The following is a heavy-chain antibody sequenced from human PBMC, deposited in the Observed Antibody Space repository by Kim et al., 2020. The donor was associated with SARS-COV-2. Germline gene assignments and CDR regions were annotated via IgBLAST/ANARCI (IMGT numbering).Heavy chain of an antibody. CDR2: INHSGST. Sequence: SETLSLTCAVYGGSFSGYYWSWIRQPPGKGLEWIGEINHSGSTNYNPSLKSRVTISVDTSKNQFSLKLSSVTAADTAVYYCARGRGRYCSGGSCYSYWFDPWGQGTLVTVSS. J-gene: IGHJ5*02. CDR1: GGSFSGYY. D-gene: IGHD2-15*01. V-gene: IGHV4-34*01. CDR3: ARGRGRYCSGGSCYSYWFDP.